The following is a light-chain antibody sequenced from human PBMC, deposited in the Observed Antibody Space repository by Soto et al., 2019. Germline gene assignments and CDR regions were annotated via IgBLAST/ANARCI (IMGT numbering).Light chain of an antibody. CDR1: QGISNY. CDR2: DAS. CDR3: QQYGSSPWT. J-gene: IGKJ1*01. V-gene: IGKV1-13*02. Sequence: IQLTQSPSFLSASVGDRVTITCRASQGISNYLAWYQQRPGKPPKLLISDASSLEGGVPSRFSGSGSGTDFTLTITSLEPEDFAVYYCQQYGSSPWTFGQGTKVDIK.